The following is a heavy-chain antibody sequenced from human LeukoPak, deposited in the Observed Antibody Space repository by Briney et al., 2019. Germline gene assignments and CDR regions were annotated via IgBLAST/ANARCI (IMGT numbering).Heavy chain of an antibody. CDR3: AKDGHDILTGYQNHYYMDV. CDR1: GFTFSNFG. J-gene: IGHJ6*03. D-gene: IGHD3-9*01. V-gene: IGHV3-30*02. CDR2: IRHDGNNK. Sequence: GGSLRLSCAASGFTFSNFGMHCVRQAPGKGLEGVALIRHDGNNKYYVDSVKGRFTISRDNSKNILFVQMSSLRPEDTAVYFCAKDGHDILTGYQNHYYMDVWGKGTTVTVSS.